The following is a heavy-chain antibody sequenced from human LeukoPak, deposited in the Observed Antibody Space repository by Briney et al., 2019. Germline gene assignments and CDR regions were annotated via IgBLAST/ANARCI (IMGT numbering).Heavy chain of an antibody. J-gene: IGHJ5*02. CDR1: GGSISSGGYY. D-gene: IGHD3-16*01. CDR3: AREIADDLRFDP. V-gene: IGHV4-31*03. Sequence: SETLSLTCTVSGGSISSGGYYWSWIRQHPGKCLEWIGYIYYSGSTYYNPSLKSRVTISVDTSKNQFSLKLSSVTAADTAVYYCAREIADDLRFDPWGQGTLVTVSS. CDR2: IYYSGST.